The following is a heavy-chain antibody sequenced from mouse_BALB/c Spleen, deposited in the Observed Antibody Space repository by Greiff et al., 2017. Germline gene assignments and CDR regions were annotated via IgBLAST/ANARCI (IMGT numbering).Heavy chain of an antibody. CDR1: GFAFSSYD. J-gene: IGHJ2*01. CDR3: ARNYYFDY. V-gene: IGHV5-12-1*01. Sequence: EVNLVESGGGLVKPGGSLKLSCAASGFAFSSYDMSWVRQTPEKRLEWVAYISSGGGSTYYPDTVKGRFTISRDNAKNTLYLQMSSLKSEDTAMYYCARNYYFDYWGQGTTLTVSS. CDR2: ISSGGGST.